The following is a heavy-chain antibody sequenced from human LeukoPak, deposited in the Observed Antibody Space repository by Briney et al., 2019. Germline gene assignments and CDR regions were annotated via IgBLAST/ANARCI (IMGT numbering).Heavy chain of an antibody. CDR2: ISSSSSYI. D-gene: IGHD1-26*01. CDR1: GFTFSSYS. V-gene: IGHV3-21*01. CDR3: TRDNWRGNYRIDY. Sequence: GGSLRLSCAASGFTFSSYSMNWVRQAPGKGLEWVSSISSSSSYIYYADSVKGRFTISRDNAKNSLYLQMNSLRAEDTAVYYCTRDNWRGNYRIDYWGQGTLVTVSS. J-gene: IGHJ4*02.